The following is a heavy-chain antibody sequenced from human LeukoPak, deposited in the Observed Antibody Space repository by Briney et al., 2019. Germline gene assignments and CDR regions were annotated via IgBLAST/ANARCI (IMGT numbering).Heavy chain of an antibody. CDR3: ARDNSVEDTAWWFDP. CDR1: GYSFTSHY. CDR2: INPSGGST. J-gene: IGHJ5*02. D-gene: IGHD4-23*01. V-gene: IGHV1-46*01. Sequence: GASVKVSCKASGYSFTSHYMHWVRQAPGQGLEWLGLINPSGGSTSYAQKFQGRVTMTRDMSTSTDYMELSSLRSEDTAVYYCARDNSVEDTAWWFDPWGQGTLVTVSS.